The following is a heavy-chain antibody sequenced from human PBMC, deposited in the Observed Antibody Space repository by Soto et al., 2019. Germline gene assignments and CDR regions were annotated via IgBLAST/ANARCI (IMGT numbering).Heavy chain of an antibody. CDR2: IYTSGST. J-gene: IGHJ5*02. V-gene: IGHV4-4*07. CDR1: GGSISSYY. CDR3: ARDIRYYYDSSGYYLRFNWFDP. D-gene: IGHD3-22*01. Sequence: QVQLQESGPGLVKPSETLSLTCTVSGGSISSYYWSWIRQPAGKGLEWIGRIYTSGSTNYNPSLTSRVTMSVDTSKNQFSLKLSSVTAADTAVYYCARDIRYYYDSSGYYLRFNWFDPWGQGTLVTVSS.